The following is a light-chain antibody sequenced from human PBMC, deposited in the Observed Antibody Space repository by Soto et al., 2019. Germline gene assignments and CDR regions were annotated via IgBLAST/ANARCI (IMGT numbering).Light chain of an antibody. Sequence: VLTQPPSASGSPGQSVTISCTGTSSDVGGYDYVSWYQQHPGKAPKLMIYEVTIRPSGVSDRFSGSKSGNTASLTVSGLXAEDEADYYCNSYTGGNPSYVFGTGTKVTLL. CDR1: SSDVGGYDY. CDR2: EVT. CDR3: NSYTGGNPSYV. J-gene: IGLJ1*01. V-gene: IGLV2-8*01.